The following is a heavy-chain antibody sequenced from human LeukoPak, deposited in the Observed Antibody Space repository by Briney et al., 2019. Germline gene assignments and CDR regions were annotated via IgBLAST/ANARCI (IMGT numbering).Heavy chain of an antibody. CDR1: GYTFTSYD. CDR3: AIITMVRGVIMSI. Sequence: ASVKVSCKASGYTFTSYDINWVRQATGQGLEWMGWMNPNSGNTGYAQRFQGRVTMTRNTSISTAYMELSSLRSEDTAVYYCAIITMVRGVIMSIWGQGTMVTVSS. D-gene: IGHD3-10*01. V-gene: IGHV1-8*01. J-gene: IGHJ3*02. CDR2: MNPNSGNT.